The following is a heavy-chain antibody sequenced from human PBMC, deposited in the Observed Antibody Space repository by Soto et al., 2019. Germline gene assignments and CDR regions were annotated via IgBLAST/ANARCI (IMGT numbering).Heavy chain of an antibody. D-gene: IGHD2-15*01. V-gene: IGHV3-23*01. CDR2: ISGSDGRT. J-gene: IGHJ4*02. CDR1: GFSFDEYA. CDR3: AKTDIVVVLTAAGVANYFDY. Sequence: GGSLRLSCAASGFSFDEYALTWVRQAPGKGLEWVAGISGSDGRTYYADSVRGRFTISRDNSKNMLYLQLNRLRAEDTAVYYCAKTDIVVVLTAAGVANYFDYWGQGTRVTVSS.